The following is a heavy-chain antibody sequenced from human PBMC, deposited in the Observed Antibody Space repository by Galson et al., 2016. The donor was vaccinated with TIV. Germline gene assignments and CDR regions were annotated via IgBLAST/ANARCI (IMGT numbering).Heavy chain of an antibody. J-gene: IGHJ3*02. V-gene: IGHV3-7*01. CDR1: GFNFGAYW. D-gene: IGHD1-14*01. CDR3: AGDPDIGVEGIPYDVFDI. Sequence: SLRLSCAASGFNFGAYWMIWVRQAQGKGLEWVANINQGGTVNHFQDSVRGRFTIARDNAKKSVYLKMNSLSAEDSAIYYCAGDPDIGVEGIPYDVFDIWGQGTRVVVSS. CDR2: INQGGTVN.